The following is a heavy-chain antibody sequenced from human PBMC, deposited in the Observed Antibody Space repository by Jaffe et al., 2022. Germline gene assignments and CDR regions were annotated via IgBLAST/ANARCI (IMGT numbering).Heavy chain of an antibody. CDR3: AKHANEDPWWLRFWRHDY. Sequence: EVQLLESGGGLVQPGGSLRLSCAASGFTFSSYAMSWVRQAPGKGLEWVSAISGSGGSTYYADSVKGRFTISRDNSKNTLYLQMNSLRAEDTAVYYCAKHANEDPWWLRFWRHDYWGQGTLVTVSS. CDR2: ISGSGGST. D-gene: IGHD5-12*01. V-gene: IGHV3-23*01. J-gene: IGHJ4*02. CDR1: GFTFSSYA.